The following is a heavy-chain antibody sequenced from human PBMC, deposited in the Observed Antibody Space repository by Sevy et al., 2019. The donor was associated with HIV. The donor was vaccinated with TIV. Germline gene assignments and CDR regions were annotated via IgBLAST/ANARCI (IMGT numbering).Heavy chain of an antibody. Sequence: GGSLRLSCKPSGFTFISYAMNWVRQVPGKGLDWVSTIYDTNCGSGGGTYDGDSVKGRFTISRDTSKTTVYLQWNSLRTKDTAVYYCAGWRYDSSGSFDAFDIWGQGTMVTVSS. CDR2: IYDTNCGSGGGT. J-gene: IGHJ3*02. V-gene: IGHV3-23*01. CDR1: GFTFISYA. D-gene: IGHD3-22*01. CDR3: AGWRYDSSGSFDAFDI.